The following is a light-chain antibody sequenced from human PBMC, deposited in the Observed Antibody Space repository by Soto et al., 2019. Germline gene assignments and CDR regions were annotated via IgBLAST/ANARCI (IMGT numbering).Light chain of an antibody. CDR2: DAS. CDR3: QQYGSSPLT. V-gene: IGKV3-20*01. Sequence: EIVLTQSPGTLSLSPGERATLSCRASQSVRSSNLAWYQQKPGQAPRLLIYDASSRATGIPDRFSGSGSGTDFTLTISRLEPEDFAVYYCQQYGSSPLTFGPGTRWISN. J-gene: IGKJ3*01. CDR1: QSVRSSN.